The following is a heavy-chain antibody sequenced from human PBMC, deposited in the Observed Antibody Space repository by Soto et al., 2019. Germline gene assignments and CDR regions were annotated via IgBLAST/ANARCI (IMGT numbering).Heavy chain of an antibody. D-gene: IGHD3-10*01. V-gene: IGHV1-18*01. J-gene: IGHJ4*02. CDR1: GYTFTYNG. CDR3: ARSSISGIFYYYY. CDR2: INPNNGNT. Sequence: GASVKVSCKASGYTFTYNGVSWMRQAPGQGLEWMGWINPNNGNTKYAQNFQGRVTMTTDTSTSTAYVELRGLRSDDTAMYYCARSSISGIFYYYYWGQGTLVTVSS.